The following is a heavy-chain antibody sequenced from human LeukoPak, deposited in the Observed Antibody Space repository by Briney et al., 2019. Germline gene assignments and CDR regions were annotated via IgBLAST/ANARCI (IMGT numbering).Heavy chain of an antibody. CDR1: GYTFTSYY. CDR2: INPSGGST. CDR3: ATHSSWYSHYCYYYMDV. V-gene: IGHV1-46*01. D-gene: IGHD6-13*01. Sequence: GASVKVSCKASGYTFTSYYMHWVRQAPGQGLEWMGIINPSGGSTSYAQKFQGRVTMTRDTSTSTVYMELSSLRSEDTAVYYCATHSSWYSHYCYYYMDVWGKGTTVTISS. J-gene: IGHJ6*03.